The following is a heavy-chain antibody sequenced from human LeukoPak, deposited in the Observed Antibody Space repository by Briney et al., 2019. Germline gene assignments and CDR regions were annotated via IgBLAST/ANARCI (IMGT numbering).Heavy chain of an antibody. Sequence: GGSLRLSCAASGFTFSSYYMHWVRQAPGKGLEWVAVIWYDGSNKYYADSVKGRFTISRDNSKNTLYLQMNSLRAEDTAVYYCARDDGSGKLDYWGQGTLVTVSS. CDR2: IWYDGSNK. V-gene: IGHV3-33*01. D-gene: IGHD3-10*01. CDR3: ARDDGSGKLDY. CDR1: GFTFSSYY. J-gene: IGHJ4*02.